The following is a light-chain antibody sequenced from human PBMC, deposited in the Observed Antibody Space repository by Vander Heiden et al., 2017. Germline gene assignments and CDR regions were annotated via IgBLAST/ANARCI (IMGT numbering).Light chain of an antibody. Sequence: QSVLTQPPSLSGAPGQRVPISRPGSSYNLGEGFDVHWYQQLPGTTPKLLIFGNSNRPSGVPDRFSGSKSGTSASLAITWLQAEDEGDYYCQSYDSSLSAYVFGTGTKVTVL. V-gene: IGLV1-40*01. CDR1: SYNLGEGFD. J-gene: IGLJ1*01. CDR3: QSYDSSLSAYV. CDR2: GNS.